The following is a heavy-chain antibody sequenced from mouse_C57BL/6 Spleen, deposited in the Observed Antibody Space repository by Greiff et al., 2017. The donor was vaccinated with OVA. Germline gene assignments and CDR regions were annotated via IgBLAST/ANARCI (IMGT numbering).Heavy chain of an antibody. V-gene: IGHV14-4*01. D-gene: IGHD3-2*02. Sequence: EVQVVESGAELVRPGASVKLSCTASGFNIKDDYMHWVKQRPEQGLEWIGWIDPENGDTEYASKFQGKATITADTSSNTAYLQLSSLTSEDAAVYYCTTWQLRLPVAYWGQGTLVTVSA. CDR1: GFNIKDDY. CDR2: IDPENGDT. CDR3: TTWQLRLPVAY. J-gene: IGHJ3*01.